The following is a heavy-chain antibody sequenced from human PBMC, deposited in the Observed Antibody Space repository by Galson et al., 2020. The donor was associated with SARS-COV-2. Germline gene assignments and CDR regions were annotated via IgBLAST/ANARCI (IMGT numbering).Heavy chain of an antibody. CDR1: GGSISSGGYY. Sequence: SQTFSLTCTVSGGSISSGGYYWSWIRQHPGKGLEWIGYIYYSGSTYYNPSLKSRVTISVDTSKNQFSLKLSSVTAADTAVYYCARDYFAMASFYGMDVWGQGTTVTVSS. CDR2: IYYSGST. D-gene: IGHD2-2*01. J-gene: IGHJ6*02. V-gene: IGHV4-31*03. CDR3: ARDYFAMASFYGMDV.